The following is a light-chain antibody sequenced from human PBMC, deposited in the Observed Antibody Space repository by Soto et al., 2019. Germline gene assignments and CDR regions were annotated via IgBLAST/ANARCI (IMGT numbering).Light chain of an antibody. CDR2: KAS. CDR3: QHYNSYPWT. J-gene: IGKJ1*01. V-gene: IGKV1-5*03. Sequence: DIQMTQSPSTLSASVGDRVTITCRASQSISSWLAWYQQKPGKAPKLLIYKASSLESGVPSRFSGSGSGTEFTLTISSLLPDDFATNFCQHYNSYPWTFGQGNKVEIK. CDR1: QSISSW.